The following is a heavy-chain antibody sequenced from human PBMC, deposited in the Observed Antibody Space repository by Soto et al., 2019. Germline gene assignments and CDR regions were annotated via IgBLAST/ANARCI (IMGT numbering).Heavy chain of an antibody. CDR2: IYYSGST. CDR1: GGSISRNSYY. D-gene: IGHD1-1*01. Sequence: QMQLQESGPGLVKPSETRSLTCTVSGGSISRNSYYWGWIRQPPGKGLEWIGSIYYSGSTYYNPSLXRXVXIXLDTSKNQFSLKLSSVTAADTAVYYCARHDWNGVDYWGQGTLVTVSS. CDR3: ARHDWNGVDY. V-gene: IGHV4-39*01. J-gene: IGHJ4*02.